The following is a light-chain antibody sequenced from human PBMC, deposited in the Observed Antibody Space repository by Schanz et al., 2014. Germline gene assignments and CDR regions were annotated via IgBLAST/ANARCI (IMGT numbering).Light chain of an antibody. CDR2: GTS. CDR1: QSVSGN. V-gene: IGKV3-15*01. CDR3: QQYYSLPLT. Sequence: EVVMTQSPATLSVSPGERATLSCRASQSVSGNLAWYQQKPGQAPRLLIYGTSTRATGVPARFSGSGSGTEFTLTISSLQSDDVAVYFCQQYYSLPLTFGGGTKVEIK. J-gene: IGKJ4*01.